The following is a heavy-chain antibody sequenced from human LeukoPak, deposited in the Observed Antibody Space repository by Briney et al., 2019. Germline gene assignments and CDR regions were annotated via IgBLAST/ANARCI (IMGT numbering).Heavy chain of an antibody. CDR2: INPNSGGT. V-gene: IGHV1-2*02. D-gene: IGHD2-2*01. CDR3: ARVGPGVYCSSTSCYLDY. J-gene: IGHJ4*02. CDR1: GYTFTGYY. Sequence: ASVKVSCKASGYTFTGYYMHWVRQAPGQGLEWMGWINPNSGGTNYAQKFQGRVTMTRDTSISTAYMEPSRLRSDDTAVYYCARVGPGVYCSSTSCYLDYWGQGTLVTVSS.